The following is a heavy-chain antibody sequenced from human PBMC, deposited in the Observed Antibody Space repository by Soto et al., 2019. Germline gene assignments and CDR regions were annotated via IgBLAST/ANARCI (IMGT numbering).Heavy chain of an antibody. J-gene: IGHJ6*02. D-gene: IGHD4-17*01. Sequence: QVQLVQSGAEVKKPGASVKVSCKASGYTFTSYDINWVRQATGQGLEWMGWMNPNSGNTGYAQKFQGRVTMTRNTSSSTAYMEPSSLRSEDTAVYYCAREPSTVTTEYYYGMDVWGQGTTVTVSS. V-gene: IGHV1-8*01. CDR3: AREPSTVTTEYYYGMDV. CDR2: MNPNSGNT. CDR1: GYTFTSYD.